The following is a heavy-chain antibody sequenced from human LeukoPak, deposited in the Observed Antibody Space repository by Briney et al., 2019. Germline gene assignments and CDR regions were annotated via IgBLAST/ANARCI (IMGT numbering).Heavy chain of an antibody. CDR1: GYTFTDHG. D-gene: IGHD3-9*01. Sequence: ASLKVSCKASGYTFTDHGISWVRQAPGQGLEWMGWISTYNGNTNYAQKLQGRVTMTTDTSTSRASMELRSLRSDDTAVYYCARGGRDYEILTGSLGYYFDYWGQGTLVTVSS. J-gene: IGHJ4*02. V-gene: IGHV1-18*01. CDR3: ARGGRDYEILTGSLGYYFDY. CDR2: ISTYNGNT.